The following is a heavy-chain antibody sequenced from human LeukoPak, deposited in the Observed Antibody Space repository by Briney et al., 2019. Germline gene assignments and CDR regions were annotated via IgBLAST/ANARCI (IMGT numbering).Heavy chain of an antibody. CDR1: GYTFTGYY. CDR3: ARGASGPDLRISAAGYNWFDP. D-gene: IGHD6-13*01. V-gene: IGHV1-2*04. Sequence: ASVKVSCKASGYTFTGYYMHWVRQAPGQGLEWMGWINPNSGGTNYAQKFQGWVTMTRDTSISTAYMELSRLRSDDTAVYYCARGASGPDLRISAAGYNWFDPWGQGTLVTVSS. CDR2: INPNSGGT. J-gene: IGHJ5*02.